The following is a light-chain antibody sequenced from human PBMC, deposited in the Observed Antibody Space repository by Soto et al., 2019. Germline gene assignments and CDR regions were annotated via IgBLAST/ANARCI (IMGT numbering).Light chain of an antibody. Sequence: QSALTQPAPVSGSPGQSITISCTGTNRDIGGYNFVSWYQQHPGQAPKLMIYEVTNRPSGVSNRFSGSKSDNTASLTISGLLAEDEADYYCSSYTTNLALYVFGTGTKVTVL. V-gene: IGLV2-14*01. J-gene: IGLJ1*01. CDR2: EVT. CDR3: SSYTTNLALYV. CDR1: NRDIGGYNF.